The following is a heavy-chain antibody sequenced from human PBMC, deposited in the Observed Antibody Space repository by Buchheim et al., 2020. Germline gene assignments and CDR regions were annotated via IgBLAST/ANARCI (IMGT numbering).Heavy chain of an antibody. V-gene: IGHV3-23*01. J-gene: IGHJ4*02. CDR3: AKPGDSGWYRAFDY. CDR2: IGYSGGST. CDR1: GFTFSNYV. D-gene: IGHD6-19*01. Sequence: EVQLLESGGGLVQPGGSLRLSCAASGFTFSNYVMSWVRQAPGKGLEWVSAIGYSGGSTYCADSVKGRFTISRDNSKNTLYLQMNSLRAEDTAVYYCAKPGDSGWYRAFDYWGQGTL.